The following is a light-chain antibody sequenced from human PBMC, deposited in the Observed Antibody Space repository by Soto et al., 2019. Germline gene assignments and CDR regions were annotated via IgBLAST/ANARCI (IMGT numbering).Light chain of an antibody. CDR2: AAS. CDR1: QSISSY. Sequence: DIQVTQSPSSLSASVGDRVTITCRASQSISSYLNWYQQKPGIAPKLLIYAASSLQSGVPSRFSGSGSGTDFTLTISSLQPEDFATYYCQQSYSTPQYTFGQGTKLEIK. V-gene: IGKV1-39*01. J-gene: IGKJ2*01. CDR3: QQSYSTPQYT.